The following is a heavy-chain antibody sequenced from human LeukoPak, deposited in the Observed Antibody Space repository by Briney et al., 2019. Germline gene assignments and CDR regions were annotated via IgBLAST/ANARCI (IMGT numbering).Heavy chain of an antibody. J-gene: IGHJ4*02. V-gene: IGHV4-39*07. CDR2: IYYSGST. CDR3: ARSLNYDFWSGYDPPYGY. CDR1: GGSVSSSTYS. Sequence: PSETLSLTCTVSGGSVSSSTYSWGWIRQPPGKGLAWIGSIYYSGSTYYNPSLKSRVTISIDTSKNQFSLKLSSVTAADTAVYYCARSLNYDFWSGYDPPYGYWGQGTLVTVSS. D-gene: IGHD3-3*01.